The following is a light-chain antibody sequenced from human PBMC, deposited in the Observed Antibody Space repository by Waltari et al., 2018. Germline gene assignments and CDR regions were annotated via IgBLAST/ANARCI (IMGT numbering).Light chain of an antibody. J-gene: IGKJ3*01. CDR3: QQYYSTLPT. V-gene: IGKV4-1*01. CDR2: WAS. CDR1: QSVLYSSNNKNY. Sequence: DIVMTQSPDSLTVSLGERATINCQSSQSVLYSSNNKNYLAWYQQKPGQPPKLLIYWASTRESGVPDRFSGSGAGTDFTLTISSLQAEDVAVYYCQQYYSTLPTFGPGTKVDIK.